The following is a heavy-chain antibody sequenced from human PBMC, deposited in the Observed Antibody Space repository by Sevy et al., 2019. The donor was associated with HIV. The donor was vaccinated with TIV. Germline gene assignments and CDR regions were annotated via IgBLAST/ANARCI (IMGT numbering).Heavy chain of an antibody. CDR2: IYSGGST. J-gene: IGHJ6*02. V-gene: IGHV3-66*01. Sequence: GGSLRLSCAASGFTVSSNYMSWVHQAPGKGLEWVSVIYSGGSTYYADSVKGRFTISRDNSKNTLYLQMNSLRAEDTAVYYCAREDSSGYYSYGMDVWGQGTTVTVSS. D-gene: IGHD3-22*01. CDR3: AREDSSGYYSYGMDV. CDR1: GFTVSSNY.